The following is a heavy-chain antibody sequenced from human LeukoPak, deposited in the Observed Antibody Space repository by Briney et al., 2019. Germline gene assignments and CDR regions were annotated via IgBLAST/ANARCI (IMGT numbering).Heavy chain of an antibody. Sequence: AGGSLRLSXAASGFTFSSYAMSWVRQAPGKGLEWVSAISGSGGSTYYADSVKGRFTISRDNSKNTLYLQMNSLRAEDTAVYYCAKDGLRELWPVGHWGQGTLVTVSS. D-gene: IGHD3-16*01. CDR3: AKDGLRELWPVGH. J-gene: IGHJ4*02. CDR1: GFTFSSYA. CDR2: ISGSGGST. V-gene: IGHV3-23*01.